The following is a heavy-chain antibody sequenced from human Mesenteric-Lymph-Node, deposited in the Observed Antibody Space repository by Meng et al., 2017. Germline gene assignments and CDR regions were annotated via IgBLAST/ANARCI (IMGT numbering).Heavy chain of an antibody. J-gene: IGHJ4*02. CDR3: TTVRYYGSGSYPLGY. CDR1: KFTFSNAW. Sequence: GGSLRLSCAASKFTFSNAWMSWVRQAPGKGLEWVGRLKTKTDGGTTDYAAPVKGRFTISRDDSKNTLYLQMNSLKTEDTAVYYCTTVRYYGSGSYPLGYWGQGTRVTGYS. D-gene: IGHD3-10*01. CDR2: LKTKTDGGTT. V-gene: IGHV3-15*01.